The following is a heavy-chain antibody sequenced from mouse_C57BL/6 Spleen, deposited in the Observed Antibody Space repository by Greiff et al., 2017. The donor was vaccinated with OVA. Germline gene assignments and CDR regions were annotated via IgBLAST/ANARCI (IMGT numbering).Heavy chain of an antibody. J-gene: IGHJ4*01. V-gene: IGHV1-82*01. D-gene: IGHD1-1*02. Sequence: VQLQQSGPELVKPGASVKLSCKASGYAFSSSWMNWVKQRPGQGLEWIGRIYPGDGDTNYNGKFKGKATLTADKSSSTAYMQLSSLTSEDAAVDFCARILYGYYAMDYWGQGTSVTVSS. CDR3: ARILYGYYAMDY. CDR2: IYPGDGDT. CDR1: GYAFSSSW.